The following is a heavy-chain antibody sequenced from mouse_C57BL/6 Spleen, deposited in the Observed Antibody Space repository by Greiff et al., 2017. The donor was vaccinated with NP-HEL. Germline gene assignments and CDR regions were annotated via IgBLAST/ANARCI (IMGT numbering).Heavy chain of an antibody. CDR2: IYPSDSET. V-gene: IGHV1-61*01. D-gene: IGHD4-1*01. J-gene: IGHJ4*01. CDR3: ARAWDGYYAMDY. CDR1: GYTFTSYW. Sequence: QVQLQQPGAELVRPGSSVKLSCKASGYTFTSYWMDWVKQRPGQGLEWIGNIYPSDSETHYNQKFKDKATLTVDKSSSTAYMQLSSLTSEDSAVYYCARAWDGYYAMDYRGQGTSVTVSS.